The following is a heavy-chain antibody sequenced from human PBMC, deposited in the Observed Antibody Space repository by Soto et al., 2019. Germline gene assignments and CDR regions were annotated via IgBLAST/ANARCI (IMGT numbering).Heavy chain of an antibody. V-gene: IGHV4-4*02. D-gene: IGHD6-6*01. CDR2: IYHSGST. CDR3: AREQLARNHNYYYYGMDV. CDR1: CCSISSSNW. J-gene: IGHJ6*02. Sequence: LRETLSLTCAVSCCSISSSNWWIWVLQPPGKGLEWIGEIYHSGSTNYNPSLKSRVTISVDKSKNQFSLKLSSVTAADTAVYYCAREQLARNHNYYYYGMDVWGQGTTVTVS.